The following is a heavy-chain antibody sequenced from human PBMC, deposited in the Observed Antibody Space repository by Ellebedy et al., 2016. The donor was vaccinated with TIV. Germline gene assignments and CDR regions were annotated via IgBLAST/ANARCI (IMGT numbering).Heavy chain of an antibody. CDR3: ARGYGSGSYWGF. V-gene: IGHV4-34*01. J-gene: IGHJ4*02. CDR1: GFTFSSYA. CDR2: IERSGST. Sequence: ESLKISXAASGFTFSSYAMSWIRQPPGKGLEWIGEIERSGSTNYNPSLKSRVTISVDTSKKQFSLKLSSVTAADTAVYYCARGYGSGSYWGFWGQGTLVTVSS. D-gene: IGHD3-10*01.